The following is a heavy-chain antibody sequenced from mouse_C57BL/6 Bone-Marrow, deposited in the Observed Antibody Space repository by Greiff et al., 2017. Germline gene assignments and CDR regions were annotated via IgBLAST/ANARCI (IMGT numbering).Heavy chain of an antibody. CDR3: ARRGIYTAAVYAMDY. J-gene: IGHJ4*01. Sequence: VQLQQSVAELVRPGASVKVSCTASGYAFTNSLIEWVKQRPEQGLEWIGVINPGSGGTTYNEKFKGKATLTADKSSSTAYLQLSSLTSEASAVYFCARRGIYTAAVYAMDYGGQGTSVTVSS. V-gene: IGHV1-54*01. D-gene: IGHD2-1*01. CDR2: INPGSGGT. CDR1: GYAFTNSL.